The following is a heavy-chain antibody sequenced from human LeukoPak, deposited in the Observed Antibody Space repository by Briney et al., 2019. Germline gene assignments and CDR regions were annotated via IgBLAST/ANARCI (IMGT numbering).Heavy chain of an antibody. D-gene: IGHD4-17*01. CDR3: ARGQETVTTPHFDY. CDR1: GYTFTNHY. Sequence: ASVKVSCKASGYTFTNHYIHWVRQAPGQGLEWMGWINPNSGGTKYAQKFQGRVTMTRDTSINTAYMELSRLISDDTAVYYCARGQETVTTPHFDYWGQGTLVTVPS. J-gene: IGHJ4*02. V-gene: IGHV1-2*02. CDR2: INPNSGGT.